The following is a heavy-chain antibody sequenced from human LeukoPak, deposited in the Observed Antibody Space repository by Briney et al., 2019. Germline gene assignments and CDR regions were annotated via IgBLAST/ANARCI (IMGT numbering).Heavy chain of an antibody. J-gene: IGHJ6*03. V-gene: IGHV4-4*07. CDR1: GGSFSGYY. CDR3: ARDWPDYSNSGYYYYYMDV. CDR2: IYTSGST. D-gene: IGHD4-11*01. Sequence: SETLSLTCAVYGGSFSGYYWSWIRQPAGKGLEWIGRIYTSGSTNYNPSLKSRVTMSVDTSKNQFSLKLSSVTAADTAVYYCARDWPDYSNSGYYYYYMDVWGKGTTVTVSS.